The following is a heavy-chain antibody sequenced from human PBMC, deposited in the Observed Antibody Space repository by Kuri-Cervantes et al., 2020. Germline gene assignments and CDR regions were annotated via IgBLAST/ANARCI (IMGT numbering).Heavy chain of an antibody. D-gene: IGHD1-14*01. CDR1: GXTFSSYS. CDR3: XXWRNNFDY. J-gene: IGHJ4*02. Sequence: GGSLRLSCAXSGXTFSSYSMNWVRQAPGKGLEWVXSISSSSSYXYYADSVKGRFXISRDNAKKTLYLQMNSLRXEDTALYYCXXWRNNFDYWGQGTLVTVSS. CDR2: ISSSSSYX. V-gene: IGHV3-21*04.